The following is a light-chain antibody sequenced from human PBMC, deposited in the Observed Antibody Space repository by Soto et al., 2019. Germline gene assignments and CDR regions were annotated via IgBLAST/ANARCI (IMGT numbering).Light chain of an antibody. V-gene: IGKV3-11*01. Sequence: EIVLTQSPATLSLSPGERATLSCRASQSVNSFLAWFQQKPGQAPRLLIYDASNRATGIPARFSGSGSGTDFTLTISSLEPEDFAVYYCQLRSNWPPTWTFGQGTKVEIK. CDR1: QSVNSF. CDR3: QLRSNWPPTWT. J-gene: IGKJ1*01. CDR2: DAS.